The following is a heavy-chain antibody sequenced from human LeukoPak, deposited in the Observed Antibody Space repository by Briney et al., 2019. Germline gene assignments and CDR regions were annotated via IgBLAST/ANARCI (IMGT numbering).Heavy chain of an antibody. CDR3: ARDDNYGIFVNVDY. Sequence: ASVKVSCKTSGYSFILYGISWVRQAPGQGPEWMGWISTSTGDTKYTQKFQGRVTLTTDTSTSTAYMELSSLRSDDTAVYYCARDDNYGIFVNVDYWGQGALVTVSS. V-gene: IGHV1-18*01. D-gene: IGHD4-11*01. CDR1: GYSFILYG. CDR2: ISTSTGDT. J-gene: IGHJ4*02.